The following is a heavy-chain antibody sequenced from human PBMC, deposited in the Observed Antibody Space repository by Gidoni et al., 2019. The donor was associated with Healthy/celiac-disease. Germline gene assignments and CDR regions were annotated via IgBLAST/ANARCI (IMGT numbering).Heavy chain of an antibody. CDR1: GGSISSYY. CDR3: ARGLKRQQLDWFDP. Sequence: QVQLQESGPGLVKPSETLSLTCTVSGGSISSYYWSWIRQPPGKGLEWIGYIYYSGSTNYNPSLKSRVTISVDTSKNQFSLKLSSVTAADTAVYYCARGLKRQQLDWFDPWGQGTLVTVSS. V-gene: IGHV4-59*01. J-gene: IGHJ5*02. D-gene: IGHD6-13*01. CDR2: IYYSGST.